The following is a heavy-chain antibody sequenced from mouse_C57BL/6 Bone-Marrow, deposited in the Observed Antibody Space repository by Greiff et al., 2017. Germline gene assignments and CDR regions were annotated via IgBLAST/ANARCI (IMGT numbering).Heavy chain of an antibody. J-gene: IGHJ2*01. Sequence: QVQLKESGAELVKPGASVKISCKASGYTFPDYYINWVKQRPGQGLAWIGKIGPGSGRTYSNEKFKGQATLTADKSSSTAYMQLSSLTSEDSAVYFCSKTAQAHDYWGQGTTLTVSS. CDR1: GYTFPDYY. CDR2: IGPGSGRT. D-gene: IGHD3-2*02. V-gene: IGHV1-77*01. CDR3: SKTAQAHDY.